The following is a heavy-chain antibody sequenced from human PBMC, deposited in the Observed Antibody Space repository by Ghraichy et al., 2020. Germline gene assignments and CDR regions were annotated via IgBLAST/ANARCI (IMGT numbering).Heavy chain of an antibody. CDR2: ISSSSSTI. CDR3: ARDPAVTYDSSGYPFDY. Sequence: GGSLRLSCAASGFTFSSYSMNWVRQAPGKGLEWVSYISSSSSTIYYADSVKGRFTISRDNAKNSLYLQMNSLRDEDTAVYYCARDPAVTYDSSGYPFDYWGQGTLFTVSS. CDR1: GFTFSSYS. D-gene: IGHD3-22*01. V-gene: IGHV3-48*02. J-gene: IGHJ4*02.